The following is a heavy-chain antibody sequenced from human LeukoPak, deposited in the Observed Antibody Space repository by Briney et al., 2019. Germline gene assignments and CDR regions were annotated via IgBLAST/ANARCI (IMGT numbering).Heavy chain of an antibody. CDR2: IYHSGST. Sequence: SEALSLTCGVSGCTISSGGYSWSWIRQPPGKGLEWTGYIYHSGSTYYNPSLKSRVTISVDRSKNQFSLKLSSVTAADTAVYYCARVEGFWFDPWGQGTLVTVSS. CDR1: GCTISSGGYS. V-gene: IGHV4-30-2*01. CDR3: ARVEGFWFDP. J-gene: IGHJ5*02.